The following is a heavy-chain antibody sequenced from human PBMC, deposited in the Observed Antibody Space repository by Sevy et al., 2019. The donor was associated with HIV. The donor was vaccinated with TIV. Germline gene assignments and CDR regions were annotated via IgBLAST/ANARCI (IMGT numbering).Heavy chain of an antibody. D-gene: IGHD3-16*01. J-gene: IGHJ4*02. CDR1: GFTFSANW. Sequence: GGSLRLSCAASGFTFSANWMNWVRQAPGKGLEWVVNIKADGSDKHYVDSVEGRFTISRDNAKNLLFLQMNSLRVEDTAVYYCAHETFGRFESWGQGILVTVSS. V-gene: IGHV3-7*01. CDR2: IKADGSDK. CDR3: AHETFGRFES.